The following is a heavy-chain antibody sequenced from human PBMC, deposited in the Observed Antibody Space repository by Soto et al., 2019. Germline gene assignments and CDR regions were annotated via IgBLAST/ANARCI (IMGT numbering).Heavy chain of an antibody. CDR3: ARGRWLQFFDY. CDR1: GGSFSGYY. D-gene: IGHD5-12*01. J-gene: IGHJ4*02. CDR2: INHSGST. V-gene: IGHV4-34*01. Sequence: SETLSLTCAVYGGSFSGYYWSWIRQPPGKGLEWIGEINHSGSTNYNPSLKSRVTISVDTSKNQFSLKPSSVTAADTAVYYCARGRWLQFFDYWGQGTLVTVSS.